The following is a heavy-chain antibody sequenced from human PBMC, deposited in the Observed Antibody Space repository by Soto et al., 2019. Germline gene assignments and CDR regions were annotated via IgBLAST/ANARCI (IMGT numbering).Heavy chain of an antibody. CDR1: GGSISSSNW. CDR2: IYHSGST. V-gene: IGHV4-4*02. J-gene: IGHJ4*02. Sequence: QVQLQESGPGLVKPSGTLSLTCAVSGGSISSSNWWSWVRQPPGKGLEWIGEIYHSGSTNYNPSLKSRVNMSVDKYNNQFALMLSSVTAADTAVDYCARVPRAAAGTDWGQGTLVTVSS. CDR3: ARVPRAAAGTD. D-gene: IGHD6-13*01.